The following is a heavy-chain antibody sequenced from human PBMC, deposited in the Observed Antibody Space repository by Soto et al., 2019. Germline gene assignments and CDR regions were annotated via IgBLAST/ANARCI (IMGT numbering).Heavy chain of an antibody. V-gene: IGHV3-23*01. CDR2: ISGSGDRT. Sequence: EVQKLESGGGLVQPGGSLRLSCAASGLTFSAYPMSWVRQAPGKGLEWVSSISGSGDRTYYADSVKGRFTISRDNSKNTLYLQMNSLRGEDTAVYFCPFGWGGGHEGYWGQGTLVTVSS. D-gene: IGHD5-12*01. J-gene: IGHJ4*02. CDR1: GLTFSAYP. CDR3: PFGWGGGHEGY.